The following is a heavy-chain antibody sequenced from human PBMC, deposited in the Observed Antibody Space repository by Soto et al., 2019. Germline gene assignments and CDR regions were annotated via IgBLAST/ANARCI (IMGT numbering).Heavy chain of an antibody. J-gene: IGHJ6*02. D-gene: IGHD6-19*01. CDR1: GGTFSSYA. CDR2: IIPILGIA. V-gene: IGHV1-69*10. Sequence: ASVKVSCKASGGTFSSYAISWVRQAPGQGLEWMGGIIPILGIANYAQKFQGRVTITADKSTSTVYMELSSLRSEDTAVYYCARDMAGETYYYYGMDVWGQGTTVTVSS. CDR3: ARDMAGETYYYYGMDV.